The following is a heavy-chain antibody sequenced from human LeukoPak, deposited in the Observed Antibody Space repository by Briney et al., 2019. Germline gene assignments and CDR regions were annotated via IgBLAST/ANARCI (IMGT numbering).Heavy chain of an antibody. J-gene: IGHJ6*02. V-gene: IGHV4-34*01. Sequence: PSETLSLTCAVYGGSFSGYYWSWIRQPPGKGLEWIGEINHSGSTNYNPSLKSRVTISVDTSKNQFSLKLSSVTAADTAVYYCARAQAAAGTWYYYYGMDVWGQGTTVTVSS. CDR2: INHSGST. CDR1: GGSFSGYY. CDR3: ARAQAAAGTWYYYYGMDV. D-gene: IGHD6-13*01.